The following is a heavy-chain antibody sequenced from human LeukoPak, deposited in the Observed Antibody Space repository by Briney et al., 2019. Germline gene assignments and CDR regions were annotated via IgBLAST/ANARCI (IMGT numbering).Heavy chain of an antibody. CDR1: GFTFSSYG. Sequence: GGSLRLSCTASGFTFSSYGMHWVRQAPGKGLEWVAFIRYDGSNKYYADSVKGRFTISRDNSKNTLYLQMNSLRAEDTAVYYCAKDSPGELYYDFWSPDTGSPWGQGTLVTVSS. CDR3: AKDSPGELYYDFWSPDTGSP. CDR2: IRYDGSNK. V-gene: IGHV3-30*02. J-gene: IGHJ4*02. D-gene: IGHD3-3*01.